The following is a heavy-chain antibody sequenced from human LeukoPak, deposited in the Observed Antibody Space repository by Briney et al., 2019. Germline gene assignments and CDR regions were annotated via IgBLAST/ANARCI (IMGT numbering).Heavy chain of an antibody. CDR1: GFTFSSYG. D-gene: IGHD5-18*01. CDR3: HVDTATQFDY. CDR2: IWYDGSNK. V-gene: IGHV3-33*01. J-gene: IGHJ4*02. Sequence: PGGSLRLSCAASGFTFSSYGMHWVRQAPGKGLEWVAVIWYDGSNKYYADSVKGRFTISRDNSKNTLYLQMNSLRAEDTAVYYCHVDTATQFDYWGQGTLVTASS.